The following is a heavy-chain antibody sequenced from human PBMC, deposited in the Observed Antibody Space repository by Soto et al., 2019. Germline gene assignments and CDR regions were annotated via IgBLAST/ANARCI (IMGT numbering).Heavy chain of an antibody. CDR3: ARGYCTSDSCYPPDAFDI. CDR2: ISHNGNT. V-gene: IGHV4-34*01. CDR1: VGSFNGYY. J-gene: IGHJ3*02. D-gene: IGHD2-15*01. Sequence: QVQLQQWGAGLLKPSETLSLTCAVYVGSFNGYYWSWFRQPPGKGLGWIGEISHNGNTNYNPSLKSRVTISVDTSKNPVSLKLSSVTAADTAVYYCARGYCTSDSCYPPDAFDIWGQGTMVTVSS.